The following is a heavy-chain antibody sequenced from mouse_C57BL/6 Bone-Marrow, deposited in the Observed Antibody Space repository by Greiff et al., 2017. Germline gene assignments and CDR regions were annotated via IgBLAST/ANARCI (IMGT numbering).Heavy chain of an antibody. CDR1: GYAFSSSW. CDR2: IYPGDGDT. CDR3: ADGSSSFAY. D-gene: IGHD1-1*01. J-gene: IGHJ3*01. Sequence: VQLQQSGPELVKPGASVKISCKASGYAFSSSWMNWVKQRPGKGLEWIGRIYPGDGDTNYNGKFKGKATLTADTSSSTAYMQLSSLTSEDSAVYFCADGSSSFAYWGQGTLVTVSA. V-gene: IGHV1-82*01.